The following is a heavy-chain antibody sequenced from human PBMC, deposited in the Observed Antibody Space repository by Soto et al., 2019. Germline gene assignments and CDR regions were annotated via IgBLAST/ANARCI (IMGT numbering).Heavy chain of an antibody. J-gene: IGHJ4*02. D-gene: IGHD4-17*01. V-gene: IGHV1-18*01. CDR2: ISAYNGNT. CDR1: GYTFTSYG. Sequence: ASVKVSCKASGYTFTSYGISWLRQAPGQGLEWMGWISAYNGNTNYAQKLQGRVTMTTDTSTSTAYMELRSLRSDDTAVYYCAIDNYGDYALGYWGQGTLVTVSS. CDR3: AIDNYGDYALGY.